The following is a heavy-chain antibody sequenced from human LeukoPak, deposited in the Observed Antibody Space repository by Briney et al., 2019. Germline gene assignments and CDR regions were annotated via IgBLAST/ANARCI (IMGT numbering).Heavy chain of an antibody. CDR2: TYYRSTWYN. CDR1: GDNVSSNSVT. J-gene: IGHJ5*02. D-gene: IGHD2-2*01. V-gene: IGHV6-1*01. CDR3: ARRLTQYDCFDP. Sequence: PSQTLSLTCAISGDNVSSNSVTWNWIRQSPSRGLEWLVRTYYRSTWYNDYAVSVRGRITVNPDTSKNQFSLHLNSVTPEDTAVYYCARRLTQYDCFDPWGQGILVTVSS.